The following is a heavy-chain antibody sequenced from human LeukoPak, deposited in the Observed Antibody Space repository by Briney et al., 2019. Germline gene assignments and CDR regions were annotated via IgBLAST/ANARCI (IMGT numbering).Heavy chain of an antibody. J-gene: IGHJ4*02. Sequence: PGGSLRLSCAASGSAFSRSWIHWVRQAPGKGLEWVSYISTISSTKYYADSVKGRFTISRDNAKNSLYLQMNSLRDEDTAVYYCARGKIGYYYGDYDGYWGQGTLVTVSS. CDR3: ARGKIGYYYGDYDGY. D-gene: IGHD4-17*01. CDR1: GSAFSRSW. V-gene: IGHV3-48*02. CDR2: ISTISSTK.